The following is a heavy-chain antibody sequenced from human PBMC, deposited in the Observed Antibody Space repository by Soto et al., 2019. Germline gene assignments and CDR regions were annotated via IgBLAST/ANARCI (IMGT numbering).Heavy chain of an antibody. CDR2: ISYDGSNK. D-gene: IGHD2-15*01. CDR1: GFTFSSYG. Sequence: GGSLRLSCAASGFTFSSYGMHWVRQAPGKGLEWVAVISYDGSNKYYADSVKGRFTISRDNSKNTLYLQMNSLRAEDTAVYYCAKAGTPRIWSTEGLDVWGQGTTVTVSS. CDR3: AKAGTPRIWSTEGLDV. V-gene: IGHV3-30*18. J-gene: IGHJ6*02.